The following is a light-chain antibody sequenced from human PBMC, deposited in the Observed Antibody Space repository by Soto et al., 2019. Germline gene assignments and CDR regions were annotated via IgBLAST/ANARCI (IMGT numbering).Light chain of an antibody. CDR3: QHYNSYSEA. CDR1: QTISSW. J-gene: IGKJ1*01. Sequence: DIHMTQSPSTLSGSVGDRVTITCRASQTISSWLAWYQQKPGKATKLLIYKASTLRSGVPSRFSGSGSGTEFTLTISSLQHDDFATYYCQHYNSYSEAFGQGTNVDIK. CDR2: KAS. V-gene: IGKV1-5*03.